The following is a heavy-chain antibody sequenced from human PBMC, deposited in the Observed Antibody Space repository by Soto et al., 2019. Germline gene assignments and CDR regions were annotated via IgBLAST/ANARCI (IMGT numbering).Heavy chain of an antibody. J-gene: IGHJ6*03. CDR1: GFTFSNAW. Sequence: EVQLVESGGGLVKPGGSLRLSCAASGFTFSNAWMSWVRQAPGKGLEWVGRIKSKTDGGTTDYAAPVKGRFTISRDDSKNTLYLQMNSLKTEDTAVYYCTTAYPGIAVAPLYYYYMDVWGKGTTVTVSS. D-gene: IGHD6-19*01. CDR3: TTAYPGIAVAPLYYYYMDV. CDR2: IKSKTDGGTT. V-gene: IGHV3-15*01.